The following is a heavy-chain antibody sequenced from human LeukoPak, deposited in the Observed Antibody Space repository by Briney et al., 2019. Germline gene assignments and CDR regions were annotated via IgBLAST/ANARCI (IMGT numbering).Heavy chain of an antibody. CDR1: GFTFSSYA. D-gene: IGHD2-2*01. J-gene: IGHJ4*02. CDR3: ASALDPSSPKDY. Sequence: GGSLRLSCAASGFTFSSYAMSWVRQAPGKGLEWVSAISGSGGSTYYADSVKGRLTISRDNSKNTLYLQMNSLRAEDTAVYYCASALDPSSPKDYWGQGTLVAVSS. CDR2: ISGSGGST. V-gene: IGHV3-23*01.